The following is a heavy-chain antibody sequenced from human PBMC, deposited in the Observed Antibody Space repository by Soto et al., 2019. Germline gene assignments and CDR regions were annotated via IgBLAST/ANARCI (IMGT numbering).Heavy chain of an antibody. Sequence: QVQLQASGPGLVKPSQTLSLTCTVSGGSVISSGFYWSWIRHHPGKGLEWVGYSYYSGRTYYNPSLKSRATVSVYTAKNQLSLKLSSVTAADTAVYYCARGDTHRNYYAMDVWGQGTTVTGSS. CDR1: GGSVISSGFY. D-gene: IGHD2-15*01. CDR2: SYYSGRT. CDR3: ARGDTHRNYYAMDV. J-gene: IGHJ6*02. V-gene: IGHV4-31*03.